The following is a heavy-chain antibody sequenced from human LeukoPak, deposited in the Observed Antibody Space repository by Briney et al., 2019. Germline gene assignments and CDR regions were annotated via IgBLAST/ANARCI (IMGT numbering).Heavy chain of an antibody. CDR3: ERGGSSYRFGEYPYYFDY. D-gene: IGHD3-10*01. Sequence: ASVKVSCKASGYTFTGYYMHWVRQAPGQGLEWMGRINPNSGGTNYAQKFQGRVTMTRDTSISTAYMELSRLRSDDTAMYYCERGGSSYRFGEYPYYFDYWGQGTLVTVSS. CDR2: INPNSGGT. CDR1: GYTFTGYY. V-gene: IGHV1-2*06. J-gene: IGHJ4*02.